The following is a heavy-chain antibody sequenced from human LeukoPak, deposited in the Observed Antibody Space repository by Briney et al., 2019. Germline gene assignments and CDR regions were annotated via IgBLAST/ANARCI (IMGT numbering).Heavy chain of an antibody. D-gene: IGHD6-13*01. Sequence: PSGTLSLTCTVSGGSISSYYWSWIRQPPGKGLEWIGYIYYSGSTNYNPSLKSRVTISVDTSKNQFFLKLSSVTAADTAVYYCASGIAAAQYYWGQGTLVTVSS. V-gene: IGHV4-59*08. CDR2: IYYSGST. CDR1: GGSISSYY. J-gene: IGHJ4*02. CDR3: ASGIAAAQYY.